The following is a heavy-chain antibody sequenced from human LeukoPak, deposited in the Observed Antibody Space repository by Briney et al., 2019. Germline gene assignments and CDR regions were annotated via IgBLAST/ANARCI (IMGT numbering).Heavy chain of an antibody. V-gene: IGHV3-74*01. CDR3: ARHIAGDAFDI. CDR2: INSDGSSI. J-gene: IGHJ3*02. D-gene: IGHD2-21*01. CDR1: GFTFSSYW. Sequence: PGGSLRLSCAASGFTFSSYWMHWVRQVPGKGLVWVSRINSDGSSISYADSVKGRFTISRDNAKNTLYLQMNSLRAEDTAVHYCARHIAGDAFDIWGQGTMVTVSS.